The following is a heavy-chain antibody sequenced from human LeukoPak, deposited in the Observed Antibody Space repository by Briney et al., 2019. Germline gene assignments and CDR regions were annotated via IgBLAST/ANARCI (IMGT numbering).Heavy chain of an antibody. V-gene: IGHV3-23*01. J-gene: IGHJ4*02. CDR2: ISGSGGST. D-gene: IGHD3-16*01. CDR3: AKDGLRGSPFRGFDY. CDR1: GFTFSSYA. Sequence: TGGSLRLSCAASGFTFSSYAMSWVRQAPGKGLEWVSAISGSGGSTYYADSVKGRFTISRDNSKNTLYLQMNSLRAEDTAVYYCAKDGLRGSPFRGFDYWGQGTLVTVSS.